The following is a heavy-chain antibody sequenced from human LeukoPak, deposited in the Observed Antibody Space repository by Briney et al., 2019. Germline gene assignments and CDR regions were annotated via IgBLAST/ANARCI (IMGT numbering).Heavy chain of an antibody. D-gene: IGHD6-13*01. Sequence: GGSLRLSCAASGFTFDDYAMHWVRQAPGKGLEWVSGISWNSGSIGYADSVKGRFTISRDNAKNSLYLQMNSLRAEDTALYYCAKDIGAFWAAAGNFDYWGQGTLVTVSS. CDR3: AKDIGAFWAAAGNFDY. V-gene: IGHV3-9*01. CDR1: GFTFDDYA. CDR2: ISWNSGSI. J-gene: IGHJ4*02.